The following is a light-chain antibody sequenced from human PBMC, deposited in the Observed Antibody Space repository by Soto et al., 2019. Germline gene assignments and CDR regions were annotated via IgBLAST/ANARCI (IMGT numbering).Light chain of an antibody. Sequence: DIVMTQTPLSSPVTLGQPASISCRSSQSLVHSDGSTSLSWLQLRPGQPPRLLIYKVSNRLSGVPDRFSGRGAGTDFTLEISRVEAEDVGVYYCMEATQFPPYTFGQGTKLEIK. CDR2: KVS. CDR1: QSLVHSDGSTS. CDR3: MEATQFPPYT. J-gene: IGKJ2*01. V-gene: IGKV2-24*01.